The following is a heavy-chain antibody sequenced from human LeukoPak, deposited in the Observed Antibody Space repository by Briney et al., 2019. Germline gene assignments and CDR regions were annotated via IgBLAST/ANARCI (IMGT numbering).Heavy chain of an antibody. CDR2: IISGTTI. V-gene: IGHV3-11*01. D-gene: IGHD3-10*01. CDR3: ARGTYGSGKIFDY. J-gene: IGHJ4*02. Sequence: PGGSLRLSCAASGFTFSDYYMSWIRQAPGEGLEWVSYIISGTTIYYADSVKGRFTISRDNAKNSLYLQMNSLRAEDTAVYYCARGTYGSGKIFDYWGQGTLVTVSS. CDR1: GFTFSDYY.